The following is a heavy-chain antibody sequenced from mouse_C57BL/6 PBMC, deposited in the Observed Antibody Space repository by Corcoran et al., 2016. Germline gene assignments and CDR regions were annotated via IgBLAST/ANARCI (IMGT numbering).Heavy chain of an antibody. J-gene: IGHJ4*01. CDR3: ARDSGYDAMDY. CDR1: GYTFTTYG. CDR2: INTYSGVP. V-gene: IGHV9-3*01. D-gene: IGHD3-2*02. Sequence: QIQLVQSGPELKKPGETVKISCKASGYTFTTYGMSWVKQAPGKGLKWMGWINTYSGVPTYADDFKGRFAFSLETSASTAYLQINNRKNEDTATYFCARDSGYDAMDYWGQGTSVTVSS.